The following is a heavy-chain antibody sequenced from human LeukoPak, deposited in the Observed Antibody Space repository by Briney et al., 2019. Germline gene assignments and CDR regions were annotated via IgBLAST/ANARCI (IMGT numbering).Heavy chain of an antibody. V-gene: IGHV3-64*01. CDR2: ICSNGGST. CDR3: ARRGTVPRLGGWPYYFDY. D-gene: IGHD6-19*01. J-gene: IGHJ4*02. CDR1: GFTFSSYA. Sequence: GGSLRLSCAASGFTFSSYAMHWVRQAPGKGLEYVSAICSNGGSTYYANSVKGRFTISRDNSKNTLYLQMGSLRAEDMAVYYCARRGTVPRLGGWPYYFDYWGQGTLVTVSS.